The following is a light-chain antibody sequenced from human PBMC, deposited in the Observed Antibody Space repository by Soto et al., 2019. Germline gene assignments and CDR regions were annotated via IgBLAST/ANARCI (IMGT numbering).Light chain of an antibody. CDR3: CSYAGSYTWV. Sequence: QSALTQPRSVSGSPGQSVTLSCTGTSSDVGGYNYVSWYQQHPGKAPKLMIHDVSKRPSGVPDRFSGSKSGITASLTISGLQAEDEADYYCCSYAGSYTWVFGTGTKLTVL. CDR2: DVS. V-gene: IGLV2-11*01. J-gene: IGLJ1*01. CDR1: SSDVGGYNY.